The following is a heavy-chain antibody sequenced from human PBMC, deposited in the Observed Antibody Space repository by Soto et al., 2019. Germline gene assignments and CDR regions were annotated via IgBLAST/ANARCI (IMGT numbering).Heavy chain of an antibody. CDR3: AKVSEAYSSSWYGGYYYYYGMDV. V-gene: IGHV3-23*01. CDR2: ISGSGGST. D-gene: IGHD6-13*01. J-gene: IGHJ6*02. Sequence: GGSLRLSCAASGFTFSSYAMSWVRQAPGKGLEWVSAISGSGGSTYYADSVKGRFTISRDNSKNTLYLQMNSLRAEDTAVYYCAKVSEAYSSSWYGGYYYYYGMDVWGQGTTVTVSS. CDR1: GFTFSSYA.